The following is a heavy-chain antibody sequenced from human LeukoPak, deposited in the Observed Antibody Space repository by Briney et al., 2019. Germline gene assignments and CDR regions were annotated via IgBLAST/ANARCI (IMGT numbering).Heavy chain of an antibody. CDR1: DGSISTSTYS. CDR3: ARDLRGGEPGNFFDY. Sequence: SETLSLTCTVSDGSISTSTYSWGWVRQPPGKALQWIASIYYTGSTYYNPSLRSRVTISLDTSKNQFSLKLNSVTAADTAVYYCARDLRGGEPGNFFDYWGQGTLVTVSS. D-gene: IGHD3-3*01. CDR2: IYYTGST. V-gene: IGHV4-39*07. J-gene: IGHJ4*02.